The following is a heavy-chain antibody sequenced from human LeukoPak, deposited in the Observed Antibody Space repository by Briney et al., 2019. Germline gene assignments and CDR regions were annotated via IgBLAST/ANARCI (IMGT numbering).Heavy chain of an antibody. D-gene: IGHD3-9*01. CDR1: GFTFSSYE. J-gene: IGHJ4*02. CDR2: ISSSGSTI. V-gene: IGHV3-48*03. Sequence: GGSLRLSCAASGFTFSSYEMNWVRQASGKGLEWVSYISSSGSTIYYADSVKGRFTISRGNAKNSLYLQMNSLRAEDTAVYYCARESLGGYFDWLSPFDYWGQGTLVTVSS. CDR3: ARESLGGYFDWLSPFDY.